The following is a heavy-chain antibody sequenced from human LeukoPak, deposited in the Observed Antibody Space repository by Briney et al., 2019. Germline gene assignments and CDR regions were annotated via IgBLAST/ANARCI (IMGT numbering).Heavy chain of an antibody. V-gene: IGHV4-38-2*02. Sequence: PSETLSLTCSVSGYSIRSGYHWAWIRQSPGKGLEWIGSIYQSGSTYDNPSLRSRVTMSMDTSKNQFSLKMRPVTAADTAVYYCASETFTGSFDYWGQGTLVTVSS. CDR3: ASETFTGSFDY. CDR2: IYQSGST. D-gene: IGHD3-9*01. J-gene: IGHJ4*02. CDR1: GYSIRSGYH.